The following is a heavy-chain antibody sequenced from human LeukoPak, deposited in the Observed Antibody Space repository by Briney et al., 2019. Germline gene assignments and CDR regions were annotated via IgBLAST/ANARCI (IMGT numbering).Heavy chain of an antibody. CDR3: ARGPRQIAAAGYYYYYGMDV. Sequence: SETLSLTCAVYGGSFSGYYWSWIRQPPGKGLEWIGEINHSGSTNHNPSLKSRVTISVDTSKNQFSLKLSSATAADTAVYYCARGPRQIAAAGYYYYYGMDVWGQGTTVTVSS. V-gene: IGHV4-34*01. J-gene: IGHJ6*02. CDR2: INHSGST. D-gene: IGHD6-13*01. CDR1: GGSFSGYY.